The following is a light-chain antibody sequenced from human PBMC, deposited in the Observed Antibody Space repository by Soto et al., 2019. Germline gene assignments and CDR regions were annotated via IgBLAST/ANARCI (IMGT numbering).Light chain of an antibody. Sequence: QSALTQPPSVSGAPGQRVTISCTGSSSNIGARYDVHWYQQLPGTAPKLLIDGNSNRPSGVPDRFSGSKSGTSASLATTGLQAEDEADYYCQSYDSTHVVFGGGTKLTVL. V-gene: IGLV1-40*01. CDR2: GNS. CDR3: QSYDSTHVV. J-gene: IGLJ2*01. CDR1: SSNIGARYD.